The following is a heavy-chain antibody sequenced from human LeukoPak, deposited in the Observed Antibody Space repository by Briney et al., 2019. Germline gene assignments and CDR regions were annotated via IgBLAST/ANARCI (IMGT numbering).Heavy chain of an antibody. CDR3: ARDFVDTDMGYVGFGSAFDI. Sequence: GASVKVSCKASGYTFTSYYMHWVRQAPGQGLEWMGWIDPNSGDTNYAQKFQGRVTMTRETSISTAYMELSRLRSDDTAVYYCARDFVDTDMGYVGFGSAFDIWGQGTIVTVSS. CDR2: IDPNSGDT. CDR1: GYTFTSYY. D-gene: IGHD5-18*01. V-gene: IGHV1-2*02. J-gene: IGHJ3*02.